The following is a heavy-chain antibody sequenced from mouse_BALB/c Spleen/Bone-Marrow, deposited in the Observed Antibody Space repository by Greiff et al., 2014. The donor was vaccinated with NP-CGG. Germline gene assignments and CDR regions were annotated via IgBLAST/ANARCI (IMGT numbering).Heavy chain of an antibody. CDR2: ISSGGGST. CDR1: GFAFSSYD. J-gene: IGHJ2*01. Sequence: EVHLVESGGGLVKPGGSLKLSCAASGFAFSSYDMSWVRQTPEKRLEWVAYISSGGGSTYYPDTVKGRFTISRDNAKNTLYLQMSSLKSEDTAMYYCARDDYDYFDYWGQGTTLTVSS. CDR3: ARDDYDYFDY. V-gene: IGHV5-12-1*01. D-gene: IGHD2-4*01.